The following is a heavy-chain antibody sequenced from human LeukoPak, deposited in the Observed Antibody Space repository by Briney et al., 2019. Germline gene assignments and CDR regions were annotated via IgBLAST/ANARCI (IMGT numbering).Heavy chain of an antibody. D-gene: IGHD3-22*01. CDR1: GGSISSGSYY. Sequence: SPETLSLTCTVSGGSISSGSYYWSWIRQPAGKGLEWIGRIYTSGSTNYNPSLKSRVTISVDTSKNQLSLKLSSVTAADTAVYYCAREDYYDSSGYYYVRLDYWGQGTLVTVSS. CDR2: IYTSGST. J-gene: IGHJ4*02. V-gene: IGHV4-61*02. CDR3: AREDYYDSSGYYYVRLDY.